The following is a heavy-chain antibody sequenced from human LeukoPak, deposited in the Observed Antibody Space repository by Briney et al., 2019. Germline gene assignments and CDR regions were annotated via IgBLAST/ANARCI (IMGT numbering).Heavy chain of an antibody. CDR2: ISHTGST. CDR3: ARVPYCSGGSCNYYYYYGMDV. Sequence: KTSETLSLTCGVYGGSFSDYYWSWIRQPPGKGLEWIGEISHTGSTKYNPSLESRVTISVDTSKNQFSLKLSSVTAADTAVYYCARVPYCSGGSCNYYYYYGMDVWGQGTTVTVSS. D-gene: IGHD2-15*01. CDR1: GGSFSDYY. V-gene: IGHV4-34*01. J-gene: IGHJ6*02.